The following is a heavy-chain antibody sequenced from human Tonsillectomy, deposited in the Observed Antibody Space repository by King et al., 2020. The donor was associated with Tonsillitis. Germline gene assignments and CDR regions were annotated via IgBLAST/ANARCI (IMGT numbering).Heavy chain of an antibody. CDR2: INSDGSST. CDR1: GFTFSGYW. CDR3: ARGLGGDY. J-gene: IGHJ4*02. V-gene: IGHV3-74*01. Sequence: VQLVESGGGLVQPGGSLRLSCAASGFTFSGYWMQRVRQAPGKGLVWVSRINSDGSSTNYADSVKGRFTISRDNAKNTLYLQMTSLRAEDTAIYYCARGLGGDYWGQGTLVTVSS. D-gene: IGHD3-16*01.